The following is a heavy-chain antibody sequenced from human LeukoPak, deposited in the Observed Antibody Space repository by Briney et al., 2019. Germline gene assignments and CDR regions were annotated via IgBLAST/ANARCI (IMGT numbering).Heavy chain of an antibody. CDR3: AKLKVFGSGSWDY. V-gene: IGHV3-30*18. CDR1: GFTFSSYG. D-gene: IGHD3-10*01. CDR2: ISYDGSNK. J-gene: IGHJ4*02. Sequence: GGSLRLSCAASGFTFSSYGMHWVRQAPGKGLEWVAVISYDGSNKYYADSVKGRFTISRDNSKNTLYLQMNSLRAEDTAVYYCAKLKVFGSGSWDYWGQGSLVTVSS.